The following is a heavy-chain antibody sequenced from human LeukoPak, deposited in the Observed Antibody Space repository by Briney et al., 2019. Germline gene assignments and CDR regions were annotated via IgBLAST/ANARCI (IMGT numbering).Heavy chain of an antibody. V-gene: IGHV4-34*01. D-gene: IGHD6-19*01. Sequence: PSETLSLTCAVYGGSFSGYYWSWIRQPPGKGLEWIGEINHSGSTNYNPSLKSRVTISVDTSKNQFSLKLSSVTAADTAVYYCAREHIGYSSGWSDYWGQGTLDTVSS. J-gene: IGHJ4*02. CDR3: AREHIGYSSGWSDY. CDR1: GGSFSGYY. CDR2: INHSGST.